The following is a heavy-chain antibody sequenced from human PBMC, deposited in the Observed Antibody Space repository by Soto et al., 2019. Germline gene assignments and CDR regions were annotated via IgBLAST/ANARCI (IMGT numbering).Heavy chain of an antibody. CDR1: GGSISGGVHS. CDR3: AREIMPLTNDWYFDL. Sequence: SETLSLTCTVSGGSISGGVHSWSWIRQPPGKGLEWIGHIFDSGSTYYNQSLKNRLTISVDTSKNQFSLRLSSVTAADTAVYYCAREIMPLTNDWYFDLWGRGTLVTVSS. D-gene: IGHD2-8*01. V-gene: IGHV4-30-4*01. J-gene: IGHJ2*01. CDR2: IFDSGST.